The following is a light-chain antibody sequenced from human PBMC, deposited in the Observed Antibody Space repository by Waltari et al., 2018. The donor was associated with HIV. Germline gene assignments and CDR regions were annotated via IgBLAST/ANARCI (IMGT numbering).Light chain of an antibody. V-gene: IGKV1-12*01. CDR3: QQARFFPLT. CDR2: SAS. Sequence: DIQMTQSPSSVSVSVGDRVTINCRASQDISNSLAWYQQRPGQAPKLLIHSASNLQTGVPSRFSGSGSGTDFTLTIRSLQPDDVATYYCQQARFFPLTFGPGTKVEVK. J-gene: IGKJ3*01. CDR1: QDISNS.